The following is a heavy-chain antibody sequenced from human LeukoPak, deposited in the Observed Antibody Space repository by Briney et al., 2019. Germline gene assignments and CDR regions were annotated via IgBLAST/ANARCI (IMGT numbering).Heavy chain of an antibody. J-gene: IGHJ4*02. CDR3: ARGWFRREFDY. D-gene: IGHD2-15*01. CDR1: GGTNYA. Sequence: ASVKVSCKVSGGTNYALSWVRQAPGQGLEWMGWISAYNGNTNYAQNLQGRVTMTTDTSTSTAYMELRSLRSDDTAVYYCARGWFRREFDYWGQGTLVTVSS. CDR2: ISAYNGNT. V-gene: IGHV1-18*01.